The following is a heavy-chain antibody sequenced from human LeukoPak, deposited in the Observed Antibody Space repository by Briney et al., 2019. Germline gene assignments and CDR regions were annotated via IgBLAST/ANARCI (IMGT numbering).Heavy chain of an antibody. V-gene: IGHV4-34*01. Sequence: SETLSLTCAVYGGSFSGYYWSWIRQPPGKGLEWIGEINHSGSTNYNPSLKSRVTISVDTSKNQFSLRLSSVTAADTAVYYCARLSGYDWESFHDYWGQGTLVTVSS. J-gene: IGHJ4*02. CDR1: GGSFSGYY. D-gene: IGHD5-12*01. CDR2: INHSGST. CDR3: ARLSGYDWESFHDY.